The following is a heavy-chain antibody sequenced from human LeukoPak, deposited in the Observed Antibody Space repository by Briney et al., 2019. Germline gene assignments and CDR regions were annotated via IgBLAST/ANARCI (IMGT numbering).Heavy chain of an antibody. V-gene: IGHV4-59*01. CDR1: GFSITTYY. CDR2: IHSSGSS. Sequence: PSETLSLTCTVSGFSITTYYWSWIRQSPGNGLEWIGQIHSSGSSTYNPSLKSRVTISLDTSKNQFPLHLSSVTAADTAVYYCARDIREVGESHYFDYWGQGTLVTVTS. J-gene: IGHJ4*02. CDR3: ARDIREVGESHYFDY. D-gene: IGHD1-26*01.